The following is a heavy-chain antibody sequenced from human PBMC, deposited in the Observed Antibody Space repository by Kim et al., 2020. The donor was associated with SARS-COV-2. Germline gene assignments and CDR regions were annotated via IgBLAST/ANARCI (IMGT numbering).Heavy chain of an antibody. V-gene: IGHV3-73*01. CDR3: TRRKSRIWSGSVPVPSGFDP. CDR2: IRSKANSYAT. D-gene: IGHD3-3*01. CDR1: GFTFSGSA. Sequence: GGSLRLSCAASGFTFSGSAMHWVRQASGKGLEWVGRIRSKANSYATAYAASVKGRFTISRDDSKNTAYLQMNSLKTEDTAVYYCTRRKSRIWSGSVPVPSGFDPWGQGTLVTVSS. J-gene: IGHJ5*02.